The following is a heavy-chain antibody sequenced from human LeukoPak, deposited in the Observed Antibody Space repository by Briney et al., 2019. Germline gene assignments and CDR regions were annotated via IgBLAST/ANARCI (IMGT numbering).Heavy chain of an antibody. CDR3: ARVFEN. CDR2: IYTSGST. Sequence: SETLSLTCTVSSDSLSSGSYYWSWIRQPAGKGLEWIGRIYTSGSTNYNPSLKSRVTISVDTSKNQFSLKLSSVTAADTAVYYCARVFENWGQGTLVTVSS. CDR1: SDSLSSGSYY. J-gene: IGHJ4*02. V-gene: IGHV4-61*02.